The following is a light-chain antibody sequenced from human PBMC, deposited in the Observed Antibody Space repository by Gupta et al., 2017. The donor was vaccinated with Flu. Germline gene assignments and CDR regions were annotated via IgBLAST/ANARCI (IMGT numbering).Light chain of an antibody. CDR3: QQETSYSGT. CDR2: KAS. V-gene: IGKV1-5*03. Sequence: DIQMTQSPSTLSASVGDRVTITCRASQSISSWLAWYQQKPGKAPKLLIYKASSLESGVPSTFSGSGSGTEFTLTISSLQPDDFATYYCQQETSYSGTFGQGTKVEIK. J-gene: IGKJ1*01. CDR1: QSISSW.